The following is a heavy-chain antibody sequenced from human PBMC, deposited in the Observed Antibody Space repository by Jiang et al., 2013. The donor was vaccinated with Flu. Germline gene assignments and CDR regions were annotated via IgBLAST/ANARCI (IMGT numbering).Heavy chain of an antibody. D-gene: IGHD2-21*01. Sequence: TCSGFSVSADGVGMGWVRQPQRGPGVIAIVYWDDDKRYSPSLRSRVSITKDSSKNQVVLTMTDLGPGDTATYYCLHSRRRVSCGGGNCYYFDYWGQGTLVTVSS. J-gene: IGHJ4*02. V-gene: IGHV2-5*02. CDR3: LHSRRRVSCGGGNCYYFDY. CDR2: VYWDDDK. CDR1: GFSVSADGVG.